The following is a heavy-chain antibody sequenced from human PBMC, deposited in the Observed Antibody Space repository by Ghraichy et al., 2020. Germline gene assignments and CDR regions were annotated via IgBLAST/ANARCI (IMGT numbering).Heavy chain of an antibody. CDR3: ARGVFASRSTDY. CDR2: IYHSGNT. CDR1: GDSMDNYY. Sequence: SETLSLTCTVSGDSMDNYYWSWIRQSPGKGLEWIGYIYHSGNTKYNPSLKSRVSLSIDTSRNQFSLKMSSLTTADTAVYYCARGVFASRSTDYWGQGTLVTVSS. D-gene: IGHD2-8*01. V-gene: IGHV4-59*01. J-gene: IGHJ4*02.